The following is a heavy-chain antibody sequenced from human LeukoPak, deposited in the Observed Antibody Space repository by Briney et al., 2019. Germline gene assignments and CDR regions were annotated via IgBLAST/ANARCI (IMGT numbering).Heavy chain of an antibody. CDR1: GYTFTSYY. V-gene: IGHV1-46*03. J-gene: IGHJ4*02. CDR3: ARGGYCGGDCYSADKPYYFDY. D-gene: IGHD2-21*01. Sequence: ASVSVSCKASGYTFTSYYMHWVRQAPGQGLEWMGITNPSGGGTSYAQKFQGRVTMTRDTSTSTVYMELSSLRSEDTAVYYCARGGYCGGDCYSADKPYYFDYWGQGTLVTVSS. CDR2: TNPSGGGT.